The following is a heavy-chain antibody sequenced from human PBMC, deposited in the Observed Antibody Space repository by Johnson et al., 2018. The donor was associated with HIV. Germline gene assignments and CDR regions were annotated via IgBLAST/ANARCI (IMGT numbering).Heavy chain of an antibody. J-gene: IGHJ3*02. V-gene: IGHV3-30*18. CDR2: ISYDGSNK. CDR1: GFTFSSYA. D-gene: IGHD3-16*01. Sequence: QVQLVESGGGVVQPGRYLRLSCAASGFTFSSYAMHWVRQAPGKGLEWVAVISYDGSNKYFADSVKGRFTISRDNSKKHLSLQMNSLRAEDAAVYYCAKPPSMGADAFDIWGQGTMVTVSS. CDR3: AKPPSMGADAFDI.